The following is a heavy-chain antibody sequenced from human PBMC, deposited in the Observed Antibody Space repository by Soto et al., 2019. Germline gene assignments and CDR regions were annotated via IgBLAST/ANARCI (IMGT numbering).Heavy chain of an antibody. V-gene: IGHV1-69*13. CDR3: ARDRDSGYDSYFDY. D-gene: IGHD5-12*01. Sequence: SVKVSCKASGGTFSSYAISWVRQAPGQGLEWMGGIIPIFGTANYAQKFQGRVTITADESTSTAYMELSSLRSEDTAVYYCARDRDSGYDSYFDYCGQGTLVTVSS. CDR2: IIPIFGTA. CDR1: GGTFSSYA. J-gene: IGHJ4*02.